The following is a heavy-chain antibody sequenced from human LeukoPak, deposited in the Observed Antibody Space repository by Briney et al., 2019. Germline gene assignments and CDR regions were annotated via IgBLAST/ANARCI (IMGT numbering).Heavy chain of an antibody. CDR3: ARGQVLEWLLSYYYYYYYMDV. V-gene: IGHV1-46*01. CDR2: INPSGGST. J-gene: IGHJ6*03. CDR1: GYTFTSYY. D-gene: IGHD3-3*01. Sequence: ASVKVSCKASGYTFTSYYMHWVRQAPGQGLEWMGIINPSGGSTSYAQKFQGRVTITRNTSISTAYMELSSLRSEDTAVYYCARGQVLEWLLSYYYYYYYMDVWGKGTTVTVSS.